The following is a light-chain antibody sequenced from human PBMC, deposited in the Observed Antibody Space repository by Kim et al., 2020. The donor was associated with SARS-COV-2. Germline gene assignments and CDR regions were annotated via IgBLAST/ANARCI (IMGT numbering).Light chain of an antibody. CDR1: NSNIGAGFN. J-gene: IGLJ2*01. V-gene: IGLV1-40*01. CDR2: DNN. Sequence: QSVLTQPPSVSVAPGQRVTISCTGSNSNIGAGFNVHWYQYLPGTAPKLLISDNNNRPSGVPDRFSASKSATSASLAITGLQAEDEADYYCQSFDSSLSGFVIFGGGTQLTVL. CDR3: QSFDSSLSGFVI.